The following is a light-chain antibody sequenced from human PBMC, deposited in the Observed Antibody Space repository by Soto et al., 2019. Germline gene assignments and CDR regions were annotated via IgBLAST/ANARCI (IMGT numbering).Light chain of an antibody. J-gene: IGKJ2*01. CDR1: QGISSW. CDR3: QQAYSFPYT. V-gene: IGKV1-12*01. Sequence: DIQMTQSPSSVSASVGARVTITCRASQGISSWLAWYQQKPGNAPKLLIHDVSGLQSGVPSRFSGSGSETNFTLTISSLQPEDIATYYCQQAYSFPYTFGQGTKLEIK. CDR2: DVS.